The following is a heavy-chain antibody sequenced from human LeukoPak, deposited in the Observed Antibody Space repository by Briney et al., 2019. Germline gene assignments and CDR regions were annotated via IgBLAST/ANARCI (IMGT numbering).Heavy chain of an antibody. Sequence: GASVKVSCKASGYTFTSYYMHWVRQAPGQGLEWMGIINPSGGSTSYAQKFQGRVTMTRDTSTSTVYMELSSLRPEDTAVYYCAREGANYGAPVDWGQGTLVTVSS. D-gene: IGHD4-17*01. CDR3: AREGANYGAPVD. CDR2: INPSGGST. V-gene: IGHV1-46*01. J-gene: IGHJ4*02. CDR1: GYTFTSYY.